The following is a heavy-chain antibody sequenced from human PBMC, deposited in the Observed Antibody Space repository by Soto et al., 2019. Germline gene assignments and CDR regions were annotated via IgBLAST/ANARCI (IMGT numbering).Heavy chain of an antibody. Sequence: QVQLVESGGGVVQPGRSLRLSCAASGFTFSSYGMHWVRQAPGKGLEWVAVIWYDGSNKYYADSVKGRFTISRDNSKNTLYLQMNSLRAEDTAVYYCARDLRRDIVLVPAAGGMDYWGQGTLVTVSS. CDR3: ARDLRRDIVLVPAAGGMDY. D-gene: IGHD2-2*01. V-gene: IGHV3-33*01. CDR1: GFTFSSYG. CDR2: IWYDGSNK. J-gene: IGHJ4*02.